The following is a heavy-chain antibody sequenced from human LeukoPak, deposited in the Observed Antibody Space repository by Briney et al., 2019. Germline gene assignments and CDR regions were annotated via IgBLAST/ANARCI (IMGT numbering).Heavy chain of an antibody. Sequence: GGSLRLSCAASGFTFSSYWMSWVRQAPGKGLEWVANIKQDGSEKYYVDSVKGRFTISRDNAKNSLYLQMNSLRAEDTAVYYCARDLGIAAAGCFDYWGQGTLVTVSS. CDR2: IKQDGSEK. V-gene: IGHV3-7*03. CDR3: ARDLGIAAAGCFDY. D-gene: IGHD6-13*01. CDR1: GFTFSSYW. J-gene: IGHJ4*02.